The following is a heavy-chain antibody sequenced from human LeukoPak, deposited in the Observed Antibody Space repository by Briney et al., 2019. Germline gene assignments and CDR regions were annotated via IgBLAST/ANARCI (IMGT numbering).Heavy chain of an antibody. CDR2: ISAYNGNT. CDR3: ARSALGMQYYYGSGSYGPYYFDY. Sequence: ASVTVSCKASGYTFTSYGISWVRQAPGQGLEWMGWISAYNGNTNYAQKLQGRVTMTTDTSTSTAYMELRSLRSDDTAVYYCARSALGMQYYYGSGSYGPYYFDYWGQGTLVTVSS. V-gene: IGHV1-18*01. CDR1: GYTFTSYG. J-gene: IGHJ4*02. D-gene: IGHD3-10*01.